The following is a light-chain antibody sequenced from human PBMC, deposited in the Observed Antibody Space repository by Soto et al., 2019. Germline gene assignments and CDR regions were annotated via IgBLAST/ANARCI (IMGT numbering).Light chain of an antibody. V-gene: IGLV2-14*01. Sequence: QSALTQPASVSGSPGQSITISCIGTSSDVGGYNYVSWYQQHPGKAPKLMIYDVTNRPSGVSNRFSGSKSGNTASLTISGLQAEDESDYYCSSYTSSITYVFGTGTKRTFL. CDR1: SSDVGGYNY. CDR2: DVT. CDR3: SSYTSSITYV. J-gene: IGLJ1*01.